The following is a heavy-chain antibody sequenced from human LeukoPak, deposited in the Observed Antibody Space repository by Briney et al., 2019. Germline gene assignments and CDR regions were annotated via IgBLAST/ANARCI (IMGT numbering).Heavy chain of an antibody. V-gene: IGHV1-2*02. J-gene: IGHJ4*02. Sequence: ASVKVSCKASGYTFTDYYIHWVRQAPGQGLEWMGWINPDSDVTHYAQKFQARVTMTRDSSINTAYMELRRLTSDDTAVYFCARGGALDYWGQGTLVTVSS. CDR1: GYTFTDYY. CDR2: INPDSDVT. CDR3: ARGGALDY. D-gene: IGHD1-26*01.